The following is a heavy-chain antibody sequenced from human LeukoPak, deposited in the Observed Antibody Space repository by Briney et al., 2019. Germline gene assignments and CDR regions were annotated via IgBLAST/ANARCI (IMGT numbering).Heavy chain of an antibody. CDR1: GGSFSGYY. D-gene: IGHD5-24*01. Sequence: SETLSLTCAVYGGSFSGYYWAWIRQPPGKGLEWIGTVFYSGTTYYSPSLESRVTISVDTSMTQFSLKLTSVTAADTAVYYCASERWSRRSYFDYWGQGMLVTVSS. V-gene: IGHV4-34*12. J-gene: IGHJ4*02. CDR2: VFYSGTT. CDR3: ASERWSRRSYFDY.